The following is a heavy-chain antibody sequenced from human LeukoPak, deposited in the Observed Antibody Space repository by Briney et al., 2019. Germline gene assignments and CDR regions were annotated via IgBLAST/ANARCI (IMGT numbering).Heavy chain of an antibody. CDR3: ARSLRFLEYYYMDV. CDR1: RYSFTSYW. D-gene: IGHD3-3*01. J-gene: IGHJ6*03. V-gene: IGHV5-51*01. Sequence: GESLKITCKGSRYSFTSYWIGWVRQMNGKGLEWMGIIYPGDSDTRYSPSFQGQVTISADKSISTAYLQWSSLKASDTAMYYCARSLRFLEYYYMDVWGKGTTVTVSS. CDR2: IYPGDSDT.